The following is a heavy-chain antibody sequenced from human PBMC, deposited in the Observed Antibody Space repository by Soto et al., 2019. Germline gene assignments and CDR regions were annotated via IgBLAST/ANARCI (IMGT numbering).Heavy chain of an antibody. J-gene: IGHJ4*02. V-gene: IGHV3-11*06. D-gene: IGHD1-20*01. Sequence: LRLSCAASGFTFSDYYMSWIRQAPGKGLEWVSYISSSSSYTNYADSVKGRFTISRDNAKNSLYLQMNSLRAEDTAVYYCAKHNWSEYYFDYWGQGTLVTVSS. CDR2: ISSSSSYT. CDR1: GFTFSDYY. CDR3: AKHNWSEYYFDY.